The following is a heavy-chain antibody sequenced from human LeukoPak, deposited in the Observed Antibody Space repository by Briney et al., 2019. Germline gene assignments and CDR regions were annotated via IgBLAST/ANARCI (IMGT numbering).Heavy chain of an antibody. J-gene: IGHJ4*02. CDR1: GGSFSGYY. D-gene: IGHD2-2*01. Sequence: SETLSLTCAVYGGSFSGYYWSWIRQPPGKGLEWIGEINYSGSTNYNPSLKSRVTISVDTSKNQFSLKLSSVTAADTAVYYCARVVVVVPALFYFDYWGQGTLVTVSS. V-gene: IGHV4-34*01. CDR2: INYSGST. CDR3: ARVVVVVPALFYFDY.